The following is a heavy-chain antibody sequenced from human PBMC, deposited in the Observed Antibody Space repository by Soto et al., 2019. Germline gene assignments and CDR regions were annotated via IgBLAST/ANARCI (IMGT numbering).Heavy chain of an antibody. CDR1: GFTFSSYV. CDR3: VKEGDTLPNVFNFPFNI. CDR2: ISTDGTEK. J-gene: IGHJ3*02. V-gene: IGHV3-30*14. Sequence: VQLVESGGGVAQPGESLRLSCVASGFTFSSYVIHWVRQAPGKGLEWVALISTDGTEKHYPGSVRGRFTISRDNSKNILYFKRNGQRTEEKGFFYCVKEGDTLPNVFNFPFNIGAKGKKAPFSS. D-gene: IGHD3-16*01.